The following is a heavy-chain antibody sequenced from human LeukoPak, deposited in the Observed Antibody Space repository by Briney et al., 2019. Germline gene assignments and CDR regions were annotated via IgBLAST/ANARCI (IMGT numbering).Heavy chain of an antibody. CDR2: ISYDGSNK. D-gene: IGHD1-26*01. J-gene: IGHJ4*02. Sequence: GGSLRLSCAASGFTFSSYGMHWVRQAPGKGLEWVAVISYDGSNKYYADSVKGRFTISRDNSKNTLYLQMNSLRAEDTAVYYCAKGVGSTGSYFDYWGQGTLVTVSS. CDR3: AKGVGSTGSYFDY. V-gene: IGHV3-30*18. CDR1: GFTFSSYG.